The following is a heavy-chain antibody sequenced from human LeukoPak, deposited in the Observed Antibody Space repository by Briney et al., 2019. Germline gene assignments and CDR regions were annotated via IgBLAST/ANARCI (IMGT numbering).Heavy chain of an antibody. Sequence: PGGSLRLSCAASGFTFSSYDMHWVRQATGKGLEWVSTIGIAGDTYYLGSVKGRFTISRENAKKSMYLQMNSLRAEDTAVYYCARADYYDSSGYCWLDYWGQGTLVTVSS. J-gene: IGHJ4*02. CDR3: ARADYYDSSGYCWLDY. V-gene: IGHV3-13*01. CDR2: IGIAGDT. CDR1: GFTFSSYD. D-gene: IGHD3-22*01.